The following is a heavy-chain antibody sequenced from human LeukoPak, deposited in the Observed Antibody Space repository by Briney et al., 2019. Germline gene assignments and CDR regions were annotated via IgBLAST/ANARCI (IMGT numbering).Heavy chain of an antibody. Sequence: PGGSLRLSCAASGFTVSSNYMSWVRQAPGKGLEWVSVIYSGGSTYYADSVKGRFTISRDNSKNTLYLQMNSLRAEDTAVYYCAREGFEQQLAYYFDYWGQGTLVTVSS. V-gene: IGHV3-53*01. CDR3: AREGFEQQLAYYFDY. CDR2: IYSGGST. J-gene: IGHJ4*02. CDR1: GFTVSSNY. D-gene: IGHD6-13*01.